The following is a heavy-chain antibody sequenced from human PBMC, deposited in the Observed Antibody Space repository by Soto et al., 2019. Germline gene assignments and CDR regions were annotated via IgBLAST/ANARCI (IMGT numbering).Heavy chain of an antibody. CDR3: ARDLDVYGDYPRDWFDP. CDR1: GYTFTSYG. CDR2: ISAYNGNT. D-gene: IGHD4-17*01. Sequence: GASVKVSCKASGYTFTSYGISWVRQAPGQGLEWMGWISAYNGNTNYAQKLQGRVTMTTDTSTSTAYMELRSLRSDDTAVYYCARDLDVYGDYPRDWFDPWGQGTLVTVSS. V-gene: IGHV1-18*01. J-gene: IGHJ5*02.